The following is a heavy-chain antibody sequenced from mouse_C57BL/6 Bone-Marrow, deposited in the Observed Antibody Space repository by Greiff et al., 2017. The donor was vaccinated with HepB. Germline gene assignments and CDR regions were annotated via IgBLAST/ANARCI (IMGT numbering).Heavy chain of an antibody. CDR1: GYTFTDYY. Sequence: EVQLQQSGPELVKPGASVKISCKASGYTFTDYYMNWVKQSHGKSLEWIGDINPNNGGTSYNQKFKGKATLTVDKSSSTAYMELRSLTSEDSADYYCARLDYFDYWGQGTTLTVSS. V-gene: IGHV1-26*01. J-gene: IGHJ2*01. CDR2: INPNNGGT. CDR3: ARLDYFDY.